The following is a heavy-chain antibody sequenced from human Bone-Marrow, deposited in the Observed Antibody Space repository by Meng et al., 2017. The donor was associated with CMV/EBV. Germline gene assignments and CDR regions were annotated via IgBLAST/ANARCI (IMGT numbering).Heavy chain of an antibody. CDR1: GYTFTGYY. J-gene: IGHJ6*02. Sequence: ASVKVSCKASGYTFTGYYMHWVRQAPGQGLEWMGWINPNSGGTNYAQKFQGRVTMTRDTSISTAYMELSSLRSEDTAVYYCARDESGILTGYSSYYYGMDVWGQGTTVTVSS. V-gene: IGHV1-2*02. CDR3: ARDESGILTGYSSYYYGMDV. D-gene: IGHD3-9*01. CDR2: INPNSGGT.